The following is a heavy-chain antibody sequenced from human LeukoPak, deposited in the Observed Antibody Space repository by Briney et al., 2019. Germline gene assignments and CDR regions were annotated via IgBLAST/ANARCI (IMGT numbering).Heavy chain of an antibody. CDR3: ARAITGKRGHDAFDI. CDR2: INPSGGST. D-gene: IGHD1-20*01. CDR1: GYTFTSYY. J-gene: IGHJ3*02. V-gene: IGHV1-46*01. Sequence: ASVKVSCKASGYTFTSYYMHWVRQAPGQGLEWMGIINPSGGSTGYAQKFQGRVTMTRDTSTSTVYMELSSLRSEDTAVYYCARAITGKRGHDAFDIWGQGTMVTVSS.